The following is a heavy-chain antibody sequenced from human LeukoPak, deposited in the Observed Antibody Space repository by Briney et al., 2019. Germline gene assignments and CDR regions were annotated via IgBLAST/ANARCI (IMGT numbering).Heavy chain of an antibody. CDR2: INHSGST. V-gene: IGHV4-34*01. Sequence: PSETLSLICAVYGGSFSGYYWSWIRQPPGKGLEWIGEINHSGSTNYNPSLKSRVTISVDTSKNQFSLKLSSVTAADTGVYYCARGSGSSRVYYYYYYMDVWGKGTTVTVSS. CDR3: ARGSGSSRVYYYYYYMDV. CDR1: GGSFSGYY. J-gene: IGHJ6*03. D-gene: IGHD1-26*01.